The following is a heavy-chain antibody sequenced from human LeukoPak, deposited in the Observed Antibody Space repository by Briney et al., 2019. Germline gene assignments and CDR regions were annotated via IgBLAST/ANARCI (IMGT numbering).Heavy chain of an antibody. CDR3: ARESKWGSSAFDI. CDR2: IWYDGSNK. J-gene: IGHJ3*02. V-gene: IGHV3-33*01. D-gene: IGHD7-27*01. CDR1: GFTFSSYG. Sequence: GGSLRLSCAASGFTFSSYGMHWVRQAPGNGLEWVAVIWYDGSNKYYADSVKGRFTISRDNSKNTLYLQMNSLRAEDTAVYYCARESKWGSSAFDIWGQGTMVTVSS.